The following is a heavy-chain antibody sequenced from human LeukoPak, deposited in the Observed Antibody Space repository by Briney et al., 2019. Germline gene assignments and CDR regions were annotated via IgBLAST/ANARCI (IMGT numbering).Heavy chain of an antibody. Sequence: SVKVSCKASGGTFSSYAISWVRQAPGQGLEWMGRISPILGIANYAQKFQGRVTITADKSTSTAYMELSSLRSEDTAVYYCARDAGSNWEFDYWGQGTLVTVSS. J-gene: IGHJ4*02. CDR2: ISPILGIA. CDR1: GGTFSSYA. V-gene: IGHV1-69*04. D-gene: IGHD7-27*01. CDR3: ARDAGSNWEFDY.